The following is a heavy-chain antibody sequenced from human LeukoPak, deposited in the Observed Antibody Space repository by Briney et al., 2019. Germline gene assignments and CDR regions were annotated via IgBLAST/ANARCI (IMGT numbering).Heavy chain of an antibody. CDR1: GDSVSSDRAA. CDR3: GRAAGYSSGFYDS. D-gene: IGHD6-19*01. Sequence: SQTLSLTCAISGDSVSSDRAAWNWIRQSPSRGLEWLGRTYYRSKWYADYAVSVRSRIIINPDTSKNQFSLQLNSVTPEDTAVYYCGRAAGYSSGFYDSWGQGTLVTVSS. J-gene: IGHJ4*02. CDR2: TYYRSKWYA. V-gene: IGHV6-1*01.